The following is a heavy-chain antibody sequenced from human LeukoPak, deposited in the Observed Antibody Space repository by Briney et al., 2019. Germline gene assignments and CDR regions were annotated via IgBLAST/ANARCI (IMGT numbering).Heavy chain of an antibody. CDR3: ARRSASVAAVQAFDY. D-gene: IGHD2-15*01. CDR1: GYSFTSYW. V-gene: IGHV5-51*01. CDR2: IYPGDSDT. Sequence: PGESLKISCKGSGYSFTSYWIGWVRQMPGKGLGWMGIIYPGDSDTRYSPSFQGQVTISADKSISTAYLQWSSLKASDTSMYYCARRSASVAAVQAFDYWGQGTLVTVSS. J-gene: IGHJ4*02.